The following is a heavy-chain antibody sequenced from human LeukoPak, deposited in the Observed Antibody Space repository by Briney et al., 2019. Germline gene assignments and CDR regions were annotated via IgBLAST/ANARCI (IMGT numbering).Heavy chain of an antibody. V-gene: IGHV4-59*11. D-gene: IGHD6-13*01. J-gene: IGHJ6*03. CDR2: IDHTGST. Sequence: SSETLSLTCSVSGDSISMHYWSWIRQPPGKGLEWIGYIDHTGSTNYNPSLNSRVTISRDTSKNHFSLELSSVTAADTAVYFCARGRVSSSSWSSTYYYYFYMDVWGKGTTVTVSS. CDR1: GDSISMHY. CDR3: ARGRVSSSSWSSTYYYYFYMDV.